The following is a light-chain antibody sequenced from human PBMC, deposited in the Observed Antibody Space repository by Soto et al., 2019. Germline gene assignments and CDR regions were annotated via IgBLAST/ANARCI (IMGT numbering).Light chain of an antibody. Sequence: QSVLTQPASVSGTPGQSITISCSGTSSDVGGYNYASWYQQHPGTARKRMIYDVSNRPSGVSNRFSGSKSGNTASLTISGLQAEDEADYYCSSYTSSSTLGVFGTGTKVTVL. CDR1: SSDVGGYNY. CDR3: SSYTSSSTLGV. CDR2: DVS. V-gene: IGLV2-14*01. J-gene: IGLJ1*01.